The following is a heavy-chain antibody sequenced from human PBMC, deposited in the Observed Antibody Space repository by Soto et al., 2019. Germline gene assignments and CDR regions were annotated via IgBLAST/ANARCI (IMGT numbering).Heavy chain of an antibody. CDR2: INPLKGDT. CDR1: GYTFSTYG. Sequence: ASVKVSCKASGYTFSTYGITWVRQAPGQGLEWMGWINPLKGDTNSAAKLQDRLTMTTDTSTRTAYMELRSLTSDDTAVYYCARVKVPAAILGAFDLWGQGTVVTVSS. D-gene: IGHD2-2*02. V-gene: IGHV1-18*01. CDR3: ARVKVPAAILGAFDL. J-gene: IGHJ3*01.